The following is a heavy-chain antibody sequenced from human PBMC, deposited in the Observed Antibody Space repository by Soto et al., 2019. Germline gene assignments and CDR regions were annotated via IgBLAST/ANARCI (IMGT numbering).Heavy chain of an antibody. J-gene: IGHJ4*02. Sequence: SDTLSLTCTVSGASISSSRSYWGWVRQPPGKGLEWIVSFYYTGGTYSTYYNPSLKSRVTISVDTSKSQFSLNLRSVTAADTAVYYCASPRQGNYDFLSAYYDLDYWGPGAPLTVDS. CDR2: FYYTGGT. V-gene: IGHV4-39*01. D-gene: IGHD3-3*01. CDR1: GASISSSRSY. CDR3: ASPRQGNYDFLSAYYDLDY.